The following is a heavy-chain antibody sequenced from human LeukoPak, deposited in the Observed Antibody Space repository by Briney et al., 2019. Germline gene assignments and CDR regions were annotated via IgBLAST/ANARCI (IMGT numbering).Heavy chain of an antibody. CDR2: MSSSGSVS. J-gene: IGHJ4*02. CDR3: VRGRTSGYDRGGDY. CDR1: GFSFSSYE. Sequence: GGSLSLSCEASGFSFSSYEMNWVRQAPGKGLEWVSYMSSSGSVSYYADSVRGRFTISRDNAKNSLYLQMNSLRADDTAIYYCVRGRTSGYDRGGDYWGQGTLVTVSS. D-gene: IGHD5-12*01. V-gene: IGHV3-48*03.